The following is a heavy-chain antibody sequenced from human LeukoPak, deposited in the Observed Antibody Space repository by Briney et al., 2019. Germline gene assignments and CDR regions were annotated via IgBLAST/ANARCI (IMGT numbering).Heavy chain of an antibody. Sequence: GGSLRLSCATSGFTFSSYSMNWVRQAPGKGLEWVSSISSSSSYIYYADSVKGRFTISRDNAKNSLYLQMNSLRAEDTAVYYCARLDYGDYPPDSWGQGTLVTVSS. CDR3: ARLDYGDYPPDS. V-gene: IGHV3-21*01. CDR2: ISSSSSYI. CDR1: GFTFSSYS. J-gene: IGHJ4*02. D-gene: IGHD4-17*01.